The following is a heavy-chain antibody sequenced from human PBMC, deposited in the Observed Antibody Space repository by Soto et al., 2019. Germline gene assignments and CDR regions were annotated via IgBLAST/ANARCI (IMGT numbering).Heavy chain of an antibody. D-gene: IGHD6-13*01. J-gene: IGHJ5*02. CDR2: IYYSGST. V-gene: IGHV4-31*03. CDR3: ACTGYSSSRYWFDP. Sequence: LSLTCTVSGGSISSGGYYWSWIRQHPGKGLEWIGYIYYSGSTYYNPSLKSRVTISVDTSKNQFSLKLSSVTAADTAVYYCACTGYSSSRYWFDPWGQGTLVTVSS. CDR1: GGSISSGGYY.